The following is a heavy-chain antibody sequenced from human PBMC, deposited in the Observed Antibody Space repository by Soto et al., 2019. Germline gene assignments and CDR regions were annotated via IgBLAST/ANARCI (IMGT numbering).Heavy chain of an antibody. D-gene: IGHD6-19*01. V-gene: IGHV3-23*01. CDR2: ISGSGGST. CDR3: AKDLIGSGWYGYFDY. J-gene: IGHJ4*02. Sequence: GGSLRLSCAASGFTFSSHAMSWVRQAPGKGLEWVSAISGSGGSTYYADSVKGRFTISRDNSKNTLYLQMNSLSAEDTVVYYCAKDLIGSGWYGYFDYWGQGTLVTVSS. CDR1: GFTFSSHA.